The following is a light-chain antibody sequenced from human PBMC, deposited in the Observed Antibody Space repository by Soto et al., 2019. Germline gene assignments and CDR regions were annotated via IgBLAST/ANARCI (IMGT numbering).Light chain of an antibody. J-gene: IGKJ4*01. CDR2: GAS. CDR3: QQRSNWPALT. CDR1: QTVSTH. Sequence: EVVMTQSPATLSVSPGDRVTFSCRASQTVSTHVAWYQQKPGQPPRLLIYGASTRATGVPARFSGSGSGTDFTLTISSLEPEDFAVYYCQQRSNWPALTFGGGTKVEIK. V-gene: IGKV3-11*01.